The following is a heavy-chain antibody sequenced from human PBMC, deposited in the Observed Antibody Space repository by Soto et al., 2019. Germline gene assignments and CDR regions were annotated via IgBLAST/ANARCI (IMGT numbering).Heavy chain of an antibody. CDR3: ARDHRYGGNDYYYYGMDV. CDR2: INPNSGGT. J-gene: IGHJ6*02. D-gene: IGHD4-17*01. V-gene: IGHV1-2*04. CDR1: GYTFTGYS. Sequence: ASVKVSCKASGYTFTGYSMHWVRQAPGQGLEWMGWINPNSGGTNYAQKFQGWVTMTRDTSISTAYMELSRLRSDDTAVYYCARDHRYGGNDYYYYGMDVWGQGTTVTVSS.